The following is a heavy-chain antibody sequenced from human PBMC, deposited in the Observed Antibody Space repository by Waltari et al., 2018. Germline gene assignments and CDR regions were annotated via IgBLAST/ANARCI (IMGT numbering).Heavy chain of an antibody. Sequence: QVQLQESGPGLVKPSETLSLTCTVSGGSISSYYWSWIRQPPGKGLEWIGYIYYSGSTNYNPSLKSRVTISVDTSKNQFSLKLSAVTAADTAVYYCARDLITMIREPAAEGAFDIWGQGTMVTVSS. CDR3: ARDLITMIREPAAEGAFDI. V-gene: IGHV4-59*01. D-gene: IGHD3-22*01. J-gene: IGHJ3*02. CDR2: IYYSGST. CDR1: GGSISSYY.